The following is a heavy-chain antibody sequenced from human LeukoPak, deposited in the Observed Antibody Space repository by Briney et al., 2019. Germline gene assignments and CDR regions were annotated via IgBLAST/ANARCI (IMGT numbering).Heavy chain of an antibody. V-gene: IGHV3-48*01. D-gene: IGHD6-13*01. Sequence: PGGSLRLSCAGSGFAFSSYNMNWVRQAPGKGLEWVSYISSSSRSIYYADSVKGRFTISRDNAKNSLYLQMNSLRAEDTAVYYCARDIWSTSWCFDYWGQGTLVTASS. J-gene: IGHJ4*02. CDR2: ISSSSRSI. CDR3: ARDIWSTSWCFDY. CDR1: GFAFSSYN.